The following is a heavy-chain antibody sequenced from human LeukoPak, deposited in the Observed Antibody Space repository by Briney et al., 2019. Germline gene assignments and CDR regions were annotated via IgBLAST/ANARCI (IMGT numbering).Heavy chain of an antibody. CDR2: ISAYNGNT. CDR3: ARDSLPMVRGVNEA. Sequence: GASVKVSCKASGYTFTSYGISWVRQAPGQGLEWMGWISAYNGNTNYAQKLQGRVTMTTDTSTSTAYMELRSLRSDDTAVYYCARDSLPMVRGVNEAWGQGTLVTVSS. J-gene: IGHJ4*02. D-gene: IGHD3-10*01. CDR1: GYTFTSYG. V-gene: IGHV1-18*01.